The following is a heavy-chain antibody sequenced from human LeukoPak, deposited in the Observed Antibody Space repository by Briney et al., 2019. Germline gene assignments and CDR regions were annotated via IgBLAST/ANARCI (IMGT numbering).Heavy chain of an antibody. D-gene: IGHD3-3*01. CDR2: IWYDGSNK. V-gene: IGHV3-33*06. Sequence: GRSLRLSCAASGFTFSSYGMHWVRQAPGKGLESVAVIWYDGSNKYYADSVKGRFTISRDNSKNTLYLQMNSLRAEDTAVYYCAKDRRRFLESFDYWGQGTLVTVSS. CDR1: GFTFSSYG. CDR3: AKDRRRFLESFDY. J-gene: IGHJ4*02.